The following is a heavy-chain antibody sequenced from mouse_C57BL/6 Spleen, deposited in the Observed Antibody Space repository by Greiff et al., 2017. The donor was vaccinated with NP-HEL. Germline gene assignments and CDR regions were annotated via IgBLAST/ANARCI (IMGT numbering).Heavy chain of an antibody. CDR3: TRKKVLLRFFDY. CDR2: IDPETGGT. J-gene: IGHJ2*01. V-gene: IGHV1-15*01. Sequence: QVQLQQSGAELVRPGASVTLSCKASGYTFTDYEMHWVKQTPVHGLEWIGAIDPETGGTAYNQKFKGKAILTADKSSSTAYMELRRLTSEDSAVYYCTRKKVLLRFFDYWGQGTTLTVSS. D-gene: IGHD2-9*01. CDR1: GYTFTDYE.